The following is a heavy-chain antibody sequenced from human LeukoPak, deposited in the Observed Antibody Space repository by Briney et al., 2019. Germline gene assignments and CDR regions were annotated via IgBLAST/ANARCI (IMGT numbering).Heavy chain of an antibody. V-gene: IGHV1-2*02. CDR2: INPNSGGT. D-gene: IGHD3-3*01. Sequence: GASVKVSCKASGYTFTGYYMHWVRQAPGQGLEWMGWINPNSGGTNYAQKFQGRVTMTRDTSISTAYMKLSRLRSDDTAVYYCARDPPFWSGYGAFDIWGQGTMVTVSS. CDR1: GYTFTGYY. J-gene: IGHJ3*02. CDR3: ARDPPFWSGYGAFDI.